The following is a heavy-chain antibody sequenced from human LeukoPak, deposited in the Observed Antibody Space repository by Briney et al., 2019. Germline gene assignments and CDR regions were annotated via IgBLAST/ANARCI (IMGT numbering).Heavy chain of an antibody. V-gene: IGHV3-30-3*01. J-gene: IGHJ6*02. CDR3: ARDRGYCSSTSCYSSYYYYGMDV. Sequence: GGSLRLSCAASGFTFSSYAMHWVRQAPGKGLEWVAVMSYDGSNKYYADSVKGRFTISRDNSKNTPYLQMNSLRAEDTAVYYCARDRGYCSSTSCYSSYYYYGMDVWGQGTTVTVSS. CDR1: GFTFSSYA. CDR2: MSYDGSNK. D-gene: IGHD2-2*01.